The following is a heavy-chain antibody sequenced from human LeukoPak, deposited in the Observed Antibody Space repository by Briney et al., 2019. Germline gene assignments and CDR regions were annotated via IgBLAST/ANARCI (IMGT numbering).Heavy chain of an antibody. V-gene: IGHV3-30*18. CDR3: AKDSIRYCSSTSCSRGLYYYYYGMDV. J-gene: IGHJ6*02. Sequence: GGSLRFSCAASGFTFSSYGMHWVRQAPGKGLEWVAVISYDGSNKYYADSVKGRFTISRDNSKNTLYLQMNSLRAEDTAVYYCAKDSIRYCSSTSCSRGLYYYYYGMDVWGQGTTVTVSS. CDR1: GFTFSSYG. D-gene: IGHD2-2*01. CDR2: ISYDGSNK.